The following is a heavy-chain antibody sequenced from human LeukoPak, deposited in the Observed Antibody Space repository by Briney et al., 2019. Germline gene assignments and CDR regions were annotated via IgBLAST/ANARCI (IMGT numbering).Heavy chain of an antibody. D-gene: IGHD3-22*01. J-gene: IGHJ5*02. V-gene: IGHV1-46*01. CDR3: AREKSADSSGYWPFDP. CDR2: INPSGGST. Sequence: ASVKVSCKASGYTFTSYYMHWVRQAPGQGLEWMGIINPSGGSTSYAQKFQGRVTMTRDTSTSTVYMELSSLRSEDTAVYYCAREKSADSSGYWPFDPWGQGTLVTVSS. CDR1: GYTFTSYY.